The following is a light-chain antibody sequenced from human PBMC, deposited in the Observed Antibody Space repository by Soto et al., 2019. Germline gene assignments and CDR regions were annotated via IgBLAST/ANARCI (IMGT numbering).Light chain of an antibody. Sequence: DLQMTQSPSSLSASVGDRVTITCRASQSISNYLNWYQQKPGKAPKLLMYAASSLQSGVPSRFGGSGSGTDFTLTISSLQPEDFATDYCQQSYSTPRTFGQGTKVEIK. CDR1: QSISNY. CDR3: QQSYSTPRT. V-gene: IGKV1-39*01. CDR2: AAS. J-gene: IGKJ1*01.